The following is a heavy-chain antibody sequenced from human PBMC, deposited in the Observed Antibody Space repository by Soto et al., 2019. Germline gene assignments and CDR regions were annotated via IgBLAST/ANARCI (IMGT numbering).Heavy chain of an antibody. J-gene: IGHJ5*02. Sequence: EVQLLESGGGLVQPVGSLRLSCAASGFSLSSYAMSWVRQAPGKGLEWVSAISAGGGNTYYRDSVKGRFTISRDNSKNTLYLLMNSLRVEDTAVYFCAQTTPSIYYFDPWCQGTLVTVSS. D-gene: IGHD1-26*01. CDR2: ISAGGGNT. CDR1: GFSLSSYA. V-gene: IGHV3-23*01. CDR3: AQTTPSIYYFDP.